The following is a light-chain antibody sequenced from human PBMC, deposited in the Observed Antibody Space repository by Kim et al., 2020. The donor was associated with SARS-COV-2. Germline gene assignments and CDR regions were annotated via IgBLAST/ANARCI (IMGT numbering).Light chain of an antibody. CDR2: DVS. Sequence: GQSITISCTGTSSDVGDYNYGSWYQQHPGKAPKLMIYDVSNRPSGVSNRFSGSKSGNTASLTISGLQAEDEADYYCSSYTSSSSWVFGGGTKLTVL. CDR3: SSYTSSSSWV. V-gene: IGLV2-14*03. J-gene: IGLJ3*02. CDR1: SSDVGDYNY.